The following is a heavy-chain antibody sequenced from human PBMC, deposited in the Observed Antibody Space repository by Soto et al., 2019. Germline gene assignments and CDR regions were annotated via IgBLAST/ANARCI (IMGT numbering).Heavy chain of an antibody. CDR3: ARASGGYCSSTSCYRNYYYGMDV. Sequence: SVKVSCKASGGTFSSYAISWVRQAPGQGLEWMGGIIPIFGTANYAQKFQGRVTITADKSTSTAYMELSSLRSEDTAVYYCARASGGYCSSTSCYRNYYYGMDVWGQATTVTVSS. J-gene: IGHJ6*02. CDR1: GGTFSSYA. D-gene: IGHD2-2*01. CDR2: IIPIFGTA. V-gene: IGHV1-69*06.